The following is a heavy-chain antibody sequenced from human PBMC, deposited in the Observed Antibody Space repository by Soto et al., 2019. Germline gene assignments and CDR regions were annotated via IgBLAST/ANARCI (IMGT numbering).Heavy chain of an antibody. D-gene: IGHD2-2*01. CDR3: ARSQGSSTSLEIYYYYYYGMDV. Sequence: QVQLVQSGAEVQKPGSSVKFSCKASGGTFSSYAISWVRQAPGQGLEWMGGIIPISDTTNYAQKFQGRVTITADESTSTAYMELSSLRSEDTAVYYCARSQGSSTSLEIYYYYYYGMDVWGQGTTVTVSS. CDR1: GGTFSSYA. J-gene: IGHJ6*02. V-gene: IGHV1-69*01. CDR2: IIPISDTT.